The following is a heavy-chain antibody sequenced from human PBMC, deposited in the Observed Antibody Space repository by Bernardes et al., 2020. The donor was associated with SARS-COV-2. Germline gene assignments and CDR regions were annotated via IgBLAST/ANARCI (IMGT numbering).Heavy chain of an antibody. D-gene: IGHD6-13*01. Sequence: GASLKISCKGSGYSFTSYWIGWVRQMPGKGLEWMGIIYPGDSDTRYSPSFQGQVTISADKSISTAYLQWSSLKASDTAMYYCARISSWYSYYYYYGMDVWGQGTTVTVSS. V-gene: IGHV5-51*01. J-gene: IGHJ6*02. CDR2: IYPGDSDT. CDR3: ARISSWYSYYYYYGMDV. CDR1: GYSFTSYW.